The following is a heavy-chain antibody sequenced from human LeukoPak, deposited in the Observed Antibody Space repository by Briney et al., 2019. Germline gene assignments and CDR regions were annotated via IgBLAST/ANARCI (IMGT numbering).Heavy chain of an antibody. CDR1: GYTFTSYS. Sequence: GASVKVSCKASGYTFTSYSMNWVRQAPGQGLEYMGWINANTGNPTYAQGFTGRFVFSLDTSVSTAYLQISSLKAEDTAVYYCAGDFPARDWFFDLWGRGTLVTVSS. CDR2: INANTGNP. V-gene: IGHV7-4-1*02. CDR3: AGDFPARDWFFDL. J-gene: IGHJ2*01.